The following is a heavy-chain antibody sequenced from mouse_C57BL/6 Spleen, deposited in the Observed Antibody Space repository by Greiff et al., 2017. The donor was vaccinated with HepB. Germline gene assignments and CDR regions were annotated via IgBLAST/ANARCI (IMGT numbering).Heavy chain of an antibody. J-gene: IGHJ1*03. CDR3: AREDYGSPRYFDV. Sequence: QVQLQQSGAELARPGASVKLSCKASGYTFTSYGISWVKQRTGQGLEWIGEIYPRSGNTYYNEKFKGKATLTADKSSSTAYMELRSLTSEDSAVYFCAREDYGSPRYFDVWGTGTTVTVSS. CDR1: GYTFTSYG. CDR2: IYPRSGNT. D-gene: IGHD1-1*01. V-gene: IGHV1-81*01.